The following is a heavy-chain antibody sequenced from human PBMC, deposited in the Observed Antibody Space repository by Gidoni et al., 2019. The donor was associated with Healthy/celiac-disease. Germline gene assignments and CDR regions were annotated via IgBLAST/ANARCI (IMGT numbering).Heavy chain of an antibody. J-gene: IGHJ6*02. D-gene: IGHD5-18*01. Sequence: QVQLVQSGAEVKKPGSSVKVSCKASGGPFSSYAISWVRQAPGQGLEWMGRIIPILGIANYAQKFQGRVTITADKSTSTAYMELSSLRSEDTAVYYCARDGGPYSYGPSGLMDVWGQGTTVTVSS. V-gene: IGHV1-69*04. CDR3: ARDGGPYSYGPSGLMDV. CDR2: IIPILGIA. CDR1: GGPFSSYA.